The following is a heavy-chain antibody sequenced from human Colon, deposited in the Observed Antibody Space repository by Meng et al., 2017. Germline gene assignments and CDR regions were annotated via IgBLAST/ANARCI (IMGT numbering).Heavy chain of an antibody. V-gene: IGHV4-31*01. CDR2: IYKTGDN. CDR3: ARARGGIVAEFFDY. CDR1: GGSINSGGNY. D-gene: IGHD1-26*01. Sequence: LQESGPGLLKPSQTLSLTCTVSGGSINSGGNYWSWIRQHPGKGLEWMGYIYKTGDNYYNPSLKSQVTISIDTSKNQFSLNLTSVTAADTAVYYCARARGGIVAEFFDYWGQGSLVTVSS. J-gene: IGHJ4*02.